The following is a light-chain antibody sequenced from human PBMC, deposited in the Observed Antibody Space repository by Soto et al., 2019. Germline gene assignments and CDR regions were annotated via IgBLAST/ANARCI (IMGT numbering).Light chain of an antibody. J-gene: IGKJ5*01. CDR3: QQSFSTLLIT. Sequence: DIQMTQSPSSLPASIGDGVTITCRASQSINTYLNWYQQKPGKAPKLLISAASNLQSGVPSRFRGSGSGTDFTLTISSLQTEDFATYYCQQSFSTLLITFGQGTRLEIK. CDR2: AAS. CDR1: QSINTY. V-gene: IGKV1-39*01.